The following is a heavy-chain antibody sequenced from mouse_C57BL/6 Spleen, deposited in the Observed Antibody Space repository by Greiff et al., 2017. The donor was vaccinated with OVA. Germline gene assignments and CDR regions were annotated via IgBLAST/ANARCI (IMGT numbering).Heavy chain of an antibody. CDR3: ARDDYTDYFDY. Sequence: QVQLKQPGAELVKPGASVKLSCKASGYTFTSYWMHWVKQRPGQGLEWIGMIHPNSGSTNYNEKFKSKATLTVDKSSSTAYMQLSSLTSEDSAVYYCARDDYTDYFDYWGQGTTLTVSS. V-gene: IGHV1-64*01. CDR2: IHPNSGST. D-gene: IGHD2-4*01. J-gene: IGHJ2*01. CDR1: GYTFTSYW.